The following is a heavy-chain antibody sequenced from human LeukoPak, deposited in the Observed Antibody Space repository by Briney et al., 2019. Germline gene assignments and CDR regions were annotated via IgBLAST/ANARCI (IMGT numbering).Heavy chain of an antibody. Sequence: SETLSLTCTVSGGYISLSTYYWGWIRQPPGKGLEWIGSVYYSGTTKYNPSLKSRVTISIDTSKNQFSLKLISVTAADTAVYYCASLQDIVVVPADPDAFDIWGQGTMVTVSS. D-gene: IGHD2-2*01. V-gene: IGHV4-39*07. CDR2: VYYSGTT. CDR3: ASLQDIVVVPADPDAFDI. CDR1: GGYISLSTYY. J-gene: IGHJ3*02.